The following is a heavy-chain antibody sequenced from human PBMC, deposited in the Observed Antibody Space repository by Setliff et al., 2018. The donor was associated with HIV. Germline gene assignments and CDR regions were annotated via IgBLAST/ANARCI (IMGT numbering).Heavy chain of an antibody. D-gene: IGHD3-3*01. CDR1: GQSISGYY. CDR2: INHGGDT. CDR3: ARDQSDWFY. V-gene: IGHV4-34*01. Sequence: PSETLSLTCAVYGQSISGYYWSWIRQTPGKGLEWIGEINHGGDTNYNPSLKSRVTISVDTSKSQFFLKLNSVTAADTAVYYCARDQSDWFYWGQGTLVTVS. J-gene: IGHJ4*02.